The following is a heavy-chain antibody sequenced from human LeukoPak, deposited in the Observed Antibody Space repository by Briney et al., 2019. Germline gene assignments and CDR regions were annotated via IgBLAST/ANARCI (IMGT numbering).Heavy chain of an antibody. CDR2: IYPGDSDT. CDR3: ARRAAYCSGGSCYSGGWFDP. V-gene: IGHV5-51*01. Sequence: GKSLKISCKGSGYSFTSYWIGWVRQMPGKGLEWMGIIYPGDSDTRYSPSVQGQVTISADKSISTAYLQWSSLKASDTAMYYCARRAAYCSGGSCYSGGWFDPWGQGTLVTVSS. J-gene: IGHJ5*02. CDR1: GYSFTSYW. D-gene: IGHD2-15*01.